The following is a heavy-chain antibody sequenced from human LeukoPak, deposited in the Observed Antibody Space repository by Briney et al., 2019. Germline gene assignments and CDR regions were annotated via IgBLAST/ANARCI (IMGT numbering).Heavy chain of an antibody. V-gene: IGHV1-46*01. CDR2: INPSGGST. J-gene: IGHJ4*02. Sequence: GASVKVSCKASGYTFTSYYMHWVRQAPGQGLEWMGIINPSGGSTSYAQKFQGRVTMTRDMSTSTVYMELSSLRSEDTAVYYCAREGRAGTLDYWGQGTLVTVSS. CDR1: GYTFTSYY. D-gene: IGHD6-19*01. CDR3: AREGRAGTLDY.